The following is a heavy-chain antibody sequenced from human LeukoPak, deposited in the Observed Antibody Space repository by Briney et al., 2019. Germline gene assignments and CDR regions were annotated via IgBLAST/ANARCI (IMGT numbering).Heavy chain of an antibody. J-gene: IGHJ3*02. CDR2: ISSSGDIT. V-gene: IGHV3-11*01. CDR3: APRWVGATQRDAFDI. CDR1: GFTFTDHY. D-gene: IGHD1-26*01. Sequence: GGSLRLSCAASGFTFTDHYMSWVRQAPGKGLEWVSYISSSGDITYYADSVKGRFTISRDNSKNTLYLQMNSLRAEDTAVYYCAPRWVGATQRDAFDIWGQGTMVTVSS.